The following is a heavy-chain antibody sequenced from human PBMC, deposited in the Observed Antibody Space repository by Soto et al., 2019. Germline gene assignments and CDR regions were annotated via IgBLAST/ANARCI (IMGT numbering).Heavy chain of an antibody. D-gene: IGHD2-15*01. V-gene: IGHV3-53*01. CDR3: AKVNVVVVAAPFEYEYYFDY. CDR2: ISNTGST. CDR1: GFTVSNNY. Sequence: HPGGSLRLSCVASGFTVSNNYMSWVRQAPGRGLEWVSAISNTGSTYYAGSVKGRSTISRDSSTNTLYLEVNSLRADDTAVYYCAKVNVVVVAAPFEYEYYFDYWGQGTLVTVSS. J-gene: IGHJ4*02.